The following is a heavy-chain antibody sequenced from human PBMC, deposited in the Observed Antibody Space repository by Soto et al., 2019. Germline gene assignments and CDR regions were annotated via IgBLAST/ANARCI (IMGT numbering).Heavy chain of an antibody. J-gene: IGHJ5*02. CDR1: GFTFSSYA. V-gene: IGHV3-23*01. CDR3: AKDGNPIPYLTGYYRLGWFDP. D-gene: IGHD3-9*01. Sequence: GGSLRLSCAASGFTFSSYAMSWVRQAPGKGLEWVSAISGSGGSTYYADSVKGRFSISRDNSKNTLYLQMNSLRAEDTAVYYCAKDGNPIPYLTGYYRLGWFDPWGQGTLVTVSS. CDR2: ISGSGGST.